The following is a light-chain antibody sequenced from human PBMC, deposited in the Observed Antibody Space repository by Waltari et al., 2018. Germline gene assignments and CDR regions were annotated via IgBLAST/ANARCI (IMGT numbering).Light chain of an antibody. V-gene: IGLV2-23*02. CDR1: SSDLGRYDI. J-gene: IGLJ3*02. CDR3: CSYAGNYVWV. Sequence: QSALTQPAAVSGSPGQSVTISCTGASSDLGRYDIFSWYQQHPGNAPKLVISDVSKRPSGGSDRFSGSKSGDTASLTISGRQFEDEADDYCCSYAGNYVWVFGGGTRLTVL. CDR2: DVS.